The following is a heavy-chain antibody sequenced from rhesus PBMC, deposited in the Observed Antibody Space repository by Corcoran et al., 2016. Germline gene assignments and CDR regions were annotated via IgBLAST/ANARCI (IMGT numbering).Heavy chain of an antibody. CDR3: ARDARWLANYGLDS. V-gene: IGHV4-122*02. CDR1: GVSLRSGYYY. Sequence: QLQLQASGPGLVTPSEILSLTSAVSGVSLRSGYYYLSCIRHPPGKGLEWMGYNTYSGSTSYNPSLKSRVTISRDTSKNQFSLKLSSVTAADTAVYYCARDARWLANYGLDSWGQGVVVTVSS. J-gene: IGHJ6*01. CDR2: NTYSGST. D-gene: IGHD6-37*01.